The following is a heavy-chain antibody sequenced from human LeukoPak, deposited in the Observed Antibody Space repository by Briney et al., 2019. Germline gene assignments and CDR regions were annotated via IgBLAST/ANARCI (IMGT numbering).Heavy chain of an antibody. V-gene: IGHV3-53*01. CDR3: ARDGHNYYFDS. CDR2: LYGGGST. Sequence: GGSLTLSCAASGITLSSNYMSWVRQAPGKGLEWVSALYGGGSTFYADSVRGRVTISRDNSKNMMYLQMNSLRAEDTAVYYCARDGHNYYFDSWGQGTLVTVSS. D-gene: IGHD5-24*01. J-gene: IGHJ4*02. CDR1: GITLSSNY.